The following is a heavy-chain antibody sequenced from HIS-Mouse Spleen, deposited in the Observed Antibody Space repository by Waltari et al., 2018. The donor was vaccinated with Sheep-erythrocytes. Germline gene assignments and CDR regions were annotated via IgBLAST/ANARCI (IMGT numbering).Heavy chain of an antibody. CDR2: INPNSGGT. CDR3: ARGYCSSTSCYGYFQH. D-gene: IGHD2-2*01. Sequence: QVQLVQSGAEVKKPGASVTVSCKASGYPFTGAYQHWVRQAPGQGLEWMGWINPNSGGTNYAQKFQGRVTMTRDTSISTAYMELSRLRSDDTAVYYCARGYCSSTSCYGYFQHWGQGTLVTVSS. J-gene: IGHJ1*01. CDR1: GYPFTGAY. V-gene: IGHV1-2*02.